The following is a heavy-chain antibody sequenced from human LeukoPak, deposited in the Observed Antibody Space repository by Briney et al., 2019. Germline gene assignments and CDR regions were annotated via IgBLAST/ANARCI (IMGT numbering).Heavy chain of an antibody. CDR2: ISGSGGST. CDR3: AKEGRTIFGVGYIASSSYDY. CDR1: GFTFSSYA. Sequence: GGSLRLSCAASGFTFSSYAMHWVRQAPGKGLEWVSAISGSGGSTYYADSVKGRFTISRDNSKNTLYLQMNSLRAEDTAVYYCAKEGRTIFGVGYIASSSYDYWGQGTLVTVSS. J-gene: IGHJ4*02. D-gene: IGHD3-3*01. V-gene: IGHV3-23*01.